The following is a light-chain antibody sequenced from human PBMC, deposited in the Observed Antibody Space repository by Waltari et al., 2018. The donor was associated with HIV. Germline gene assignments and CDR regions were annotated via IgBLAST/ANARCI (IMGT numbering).Light chain of an antibody. Sequence: ETVMTQSPATPFVSPGESATLLCSASQSISSDLAWYQQKPGQAPRLLMYNASTRATGIPARFSGSGSGTEFTLTISSLQSEDFAVYYCQQYNNWPPGYTFGQGTKLQIK. CDR1: QSISSD. CDR2: NAS. J-gene: IGKJ2*01. V-gene: IGKV3-15*01. CDR3: QQYNNWPPGYT.